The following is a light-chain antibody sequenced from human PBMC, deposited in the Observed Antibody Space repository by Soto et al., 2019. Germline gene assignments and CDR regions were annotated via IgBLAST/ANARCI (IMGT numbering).Light chain of an antibody. Sequence: QSVLTQPASVSGSPGQSITISCTGSSSDVGAYNYDSWYQQHHPGEAPKLIIYDVTHRPAGVSNRFSGSKSGNTASLTISGLQTEDEADYYCSSYTSAATYVFGTRTKLTVL. CDR1: SSDVGAYNY. CDR3: SSYTSAATYV. CDR2: DVT. J-gene: IGLJ1*01. V-gene: IGLV2-14*03.